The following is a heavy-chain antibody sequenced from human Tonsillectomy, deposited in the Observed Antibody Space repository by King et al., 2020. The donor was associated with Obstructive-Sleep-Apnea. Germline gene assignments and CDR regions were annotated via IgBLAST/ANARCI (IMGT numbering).Heavy chain of an antibody. V-gene: IGHV4-59*01. CDR2: IYYSGST. J-gene: IGHJ5*02. Sequence: QLQESGPGLVKPSETLSLTCTVSGGSISSYYWSWIRQPPGKGLEWIGYIYYSGSTNYNPSLKSRVTISVDTSKNQFSLKLSSVTAADTAVYYCARQWLVQGWCDPWGQGTLVTVSS. CDR1: GGSISSYY. CDR3: ARQWLVQGWCDP. D-gene: IGHD6-19*01.